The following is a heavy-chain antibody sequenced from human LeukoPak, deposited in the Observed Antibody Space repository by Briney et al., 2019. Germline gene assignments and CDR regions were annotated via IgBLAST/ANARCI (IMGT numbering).Heavy chain of an antibody. CDR2: IYYSGIT. V-gene: IGHV4-59*01. CDR1: GGSISSYY. D-gene: IGHD3-22*01. CDR3: ARVWALSYYDSSGDLYYFQY. J-gene: IGHJ4*02. Sequence: SETLSLTCTVSGGSISSYYWSWLRQPPGKGLEWIGFIYYSGITDYNPSLKSRVTISVDTSKNQFSLKLSSVTAADTAVYYCARVWALSYYDSSGDLYYFQYWGQGTLVTVSS.